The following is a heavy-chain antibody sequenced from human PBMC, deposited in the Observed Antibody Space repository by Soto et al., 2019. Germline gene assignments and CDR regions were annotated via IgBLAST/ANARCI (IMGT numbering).Heavy chain of an antibody. Sequence: ASVKVSCKASGYTFTSYDINWVRQATGQGLEWMGWMNPNSGNTGYAQKFQGRVTMTRNTSISTAYMELSSLRSEDTAVYYCARARTNYYNTSDYDFWGQGTLVTVSS. CDR1: GYTFTSYD. CDR2: MNPNSGNT. V-gene: IGHV1-8*01. J-gene: IGHJ4*02. D-gene: IGHD3-22*01. CDR3: ARARTNYYNTSDYDF.